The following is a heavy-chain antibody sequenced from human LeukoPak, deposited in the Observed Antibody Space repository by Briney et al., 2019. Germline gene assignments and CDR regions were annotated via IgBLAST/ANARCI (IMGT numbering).Heavy chain of an antibody. D-gene: IGHD1/OR15-1a*01. Sequence: ASVKVSCKASGGTFSSYAISWVRQAPGQGLKWMGGIIPIFGTANYAQKFQGRVTITTDESTSTAYMELSSLRSEDTAVYYCARVQPITGTTDYYYYMDVWGKGTTVTVSS. J-gene: IGHJ6*03. CDR1: GGTFSSYA. CDR2: IIPIFGTA. CDR3: ARVQPITGTTDYYYYMDV. V-gene: IGHV1-69*05.